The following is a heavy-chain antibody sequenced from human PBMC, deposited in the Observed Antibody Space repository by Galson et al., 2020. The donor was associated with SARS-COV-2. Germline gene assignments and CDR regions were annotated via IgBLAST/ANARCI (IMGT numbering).Heavy chain of an antibody. J-gene: IGHJ4*02. Sequence: GSLRLSCAASGFTFSSYAMSWVRQAPGQGLEWVSAISGRGGSTYYADSVKGRFTISRDNSKNTLYLQMNSLRAEDTAVYYCSKDSRYDFWSGYYFDYWGQGTLVTVSS. CDR1: GFTFSSYA. CDR3: SKDSRYDFWSGYYFDY. D-gene: IGHD3-3*01. V-gene: IGHV3-23*01. CDR2: ISGRGGST.